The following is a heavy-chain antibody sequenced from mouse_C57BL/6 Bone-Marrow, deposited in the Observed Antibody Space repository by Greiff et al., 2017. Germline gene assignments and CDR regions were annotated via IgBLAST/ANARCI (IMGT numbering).Heavy chain of an antibody. V-gene: IGHV5-15*01. CDR3: ARILYAMDY. CDR2: ISNLAYSI. CDR1: GFTFSDYG. Sequence: EVHLVESGGGLVQPGGSLKLSCAASGFTFSDYGMAWVRQAPRQGPEWVAFISNLAYSIYYADTVTGRFTISRENAKNTLYLERSSLRSEDTAMYYCARILYAMDYWGQGTSVTVSS. J-gene: IGHJ4*01.